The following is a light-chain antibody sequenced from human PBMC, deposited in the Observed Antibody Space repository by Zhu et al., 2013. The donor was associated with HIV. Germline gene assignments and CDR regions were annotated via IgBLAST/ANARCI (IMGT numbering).Light chain of an antibody. J-gene: IGKJ4*01. Sequence: DIHMTQSPPSLSASVGDRVTITCRASQNIVTNLYWYQQKAGNAPKLLIFAASSLQSGVPSRFSGSASETDFTLTINRLQPEDFATYYCQQTAFFPLTFGAGTRVEIK. CDR3: QQTAFFPLT. CDR1: QNIVTN. V-gene: IGKV1-39*01. CDR2: AAS.